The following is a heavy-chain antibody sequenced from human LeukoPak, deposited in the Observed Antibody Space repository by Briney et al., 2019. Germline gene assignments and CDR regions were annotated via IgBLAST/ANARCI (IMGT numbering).Heavy chain of an antibody. CDR2: INHSGST. J-gene: IGHJ4*02. V-gene: IGHV4-39*07. D-gene: IGHD3-10*01. CDR3: ARAYYGYRIDY. Sequence: SETLSLTCTVSGGSISSGGYYWSWIRQPPGKGLEWIGEINHSGSTNYNPSLKSRVTISVDTSKNQFSLKLSSVTAADTAVYYCARAYYGYRIDYWGQGTLVTVSS. CDR1: GGSISSGGYY.